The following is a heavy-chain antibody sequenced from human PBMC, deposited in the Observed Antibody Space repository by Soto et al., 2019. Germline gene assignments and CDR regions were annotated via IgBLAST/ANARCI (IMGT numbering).Heavy chain of an antibody. V-gene: IGHV1-69*04. J-gene: IGHJ6*02. Sequence: ASVKVSCKASGGTFSSYTISWVRQAPGQGLEWMGRIIPILGIANYAQKFQGRVTITADKSTSTAYMELSSLRSEDTAVYYCAREGSLRWFGSYYYGMDVWGQGTTVTVSS. D-gene: IGHD3-10*01. CDR2: IIPILGIA. CDR3: AREGSLRWFGSYYYGMDV. CDR1: GGTFSSYT.